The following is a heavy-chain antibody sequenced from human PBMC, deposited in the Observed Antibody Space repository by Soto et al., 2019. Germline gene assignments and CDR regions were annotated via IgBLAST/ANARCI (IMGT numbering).Heavy chain of an antibody. D-gene: IGHD5-12*01. Sequence: VQLLESGGGLVQPGGSLRLSCAASGFSFSSYAMVWVRQAPGKGLAWVSVISARGGSSYFADSVKGRFTISRDNSKNVLSLEMNSLRADDTAIYFCAKGSIEYSASVDNWGQGTLVLVSS. CDR3: AKGSIEYSASVDN. CDR2: ISARGGSS. V-gene: IGHV3-23*01. J-gene: IGHJ4*02. CDR1: GFSFSSYA.